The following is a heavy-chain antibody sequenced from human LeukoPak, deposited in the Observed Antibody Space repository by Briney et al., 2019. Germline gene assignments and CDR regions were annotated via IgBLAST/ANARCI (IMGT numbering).Heavy chain of an antibody. J-gene: IGHJ3*02. CDR3: ARATGTWGHDGFDI. V-gene: IGHV1-18*01. D-gene: IGHD3-16*01. CDR2: ISRYSSNT. CDR1: GYTFINHG. Sequence: GASVTVSFKAYGYTFINHGISWVRQAPGQGGEGMGWISRYSSNTNYAQRLQGRVTMTTDTSTNTAYTELRSLRSDDTAVYYCARATGTWGHDGFDIWGQGTMVTVSS.